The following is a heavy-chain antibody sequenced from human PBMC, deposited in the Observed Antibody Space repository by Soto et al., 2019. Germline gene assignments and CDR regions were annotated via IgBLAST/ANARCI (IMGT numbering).Heavy chain of an antibody. CDR1: GYTFTGYY. Sequence: QVQLVQSGAEVKKPGASVKVSCKASGYTFTGYYMHWVRQAPGQGLEWMGWINPNSGGTNYAQKCRGGVTITRDTSISTAYMELSRLRSDDTAVYYCARAHCGGDCYSGVDYWGQGTLVTVSS. V-gene: IGHV1-2*02. J-gene: IGHJ4*02. CDR2: INPNSGGT. CDR3: ARAHCGGDCYSGVDY. D-gene: IGHD2-21*02.